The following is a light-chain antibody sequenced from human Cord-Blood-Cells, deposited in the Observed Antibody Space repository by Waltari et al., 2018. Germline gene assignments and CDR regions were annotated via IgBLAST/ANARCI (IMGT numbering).Light chain of an antibody. Sequence: QSALTQPRSVSGSPGQSVTISCTGTSRDVGGSNHVSWYPQHPGKAPKLMIYDVSKRPSGVPDRFSGSKSGNTASLTISGLQAEDEADYYCCSYAGSYTLFGGGTKLTVL. CDR1: SRDVGGSNH. V-gene: IGLV2-11*01. CDR2: DVS. J-gene: IGLJ2*01. CDR3: CSYAGSYTL.